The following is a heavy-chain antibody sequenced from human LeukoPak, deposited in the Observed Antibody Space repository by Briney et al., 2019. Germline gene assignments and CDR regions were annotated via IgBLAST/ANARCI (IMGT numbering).Heavy chain of an antibody. Sequence: ASVKVSCKASGYTFTSYGISWVRQAPGQGLEWMGWISAYNGNTNYAQKLQGSVTMTTDTSTSTAYMELRSLRSDDTAVYYCARDPWNYGEDWFDPWGQGTLVTVSS. J-gene: IGHJ5*02. CDR1: GYTFTSYG. V-gene: IGHV1-18*01. D-gene: IGHD1-7*01. CDR3: ARDPWNYGEDWFDP. CDR2: ISAYNGNT.